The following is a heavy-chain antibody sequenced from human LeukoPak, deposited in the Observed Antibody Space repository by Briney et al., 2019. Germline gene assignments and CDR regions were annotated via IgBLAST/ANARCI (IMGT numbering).Heavy chain of an antibody. CDR3: ARVWAVAGANDAFDV. V-gene: IGHV6-1*01. Sequence: SQTLSLTCAISGDSVSSTSAAWSWIRQSPSRGLEWLGRTYYRSKWNNDYAVSVRGRITINADTSKNQVSLQVNSVTPEDTAMYYCARVWAVAGANDAFDVWGQGTMVTVSS. CDR2: TYYRSKWNN. CDR1: GDSVSSTSAA. D-gene: IGHD6-19*01. J-gene: IGHJ3*01.